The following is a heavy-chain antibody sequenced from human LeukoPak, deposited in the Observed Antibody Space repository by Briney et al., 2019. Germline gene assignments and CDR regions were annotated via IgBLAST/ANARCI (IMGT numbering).Heavy chain of an antibody. D-gene: IGHD3-10*01. CDR1: GGSISTSNYY. CDR3: AKSNGYGLVGI. CDR2: MFYSGST. J-gene: IGHJ3*02. Sequence: SETLSLTCTVSGGSISTSNYYWGWIRQPPGKGLEWIGNMFYSGSTYYSPSLRSRVTISLDTSRNQFSLKLNSVTAADTAVYYCAKSNGYGLVGIWGQGTMVTVSS. V-gene: IGHV4-39*07.